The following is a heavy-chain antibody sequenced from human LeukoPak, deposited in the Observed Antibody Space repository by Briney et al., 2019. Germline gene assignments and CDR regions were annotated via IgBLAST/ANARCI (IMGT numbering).Heavy chain of an antibody. CDR3: AKDLEYYNFCSGQDY. J-gene: IGHJ4*02. CDR2: ISGGAGST. D-gene: IGHD3-3*01. V-gene: IGHV3-23*01. Sequence: GGSLRLSCAASGFTFSNFAMSWVRQAPGEGLEWVSAISGGAGSTYSADSVKGRFTISRDNSKNTLYLQMNSLRAEDTAVYYCAKDLEYYNFCSGQDYWGQGTLVTVSS. CDR1: GFTFSNFA.